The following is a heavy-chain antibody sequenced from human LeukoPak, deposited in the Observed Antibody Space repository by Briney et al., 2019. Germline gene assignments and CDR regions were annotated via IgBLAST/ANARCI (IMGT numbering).Heavy chain of an antibody. CDR3: ARDNGDPSTSPYVFEI. D-gene: IGHD4-17*01. CDR1: GGSIINGYFY. CDR2: IHQSGDT. J-gene: IGHJ3*02. V-gene: IGHV4-39*07. Sequence: SETLSLTCTVSGGSIINGYFYWAWIRQSPGRGLEWIGSIHQSGDTYYNPSLKSRVSISKDTSRNRFSLRLTSVTAADTAIYYCARDNGDPSTSPYVFEIWGQGTMVPVSS.